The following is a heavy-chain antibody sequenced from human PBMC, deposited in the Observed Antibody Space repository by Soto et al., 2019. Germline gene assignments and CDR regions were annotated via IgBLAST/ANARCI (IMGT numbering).Heavy chain of an antibody. Sequence: SETLSLTCTVSGDSISNYYWSWIRQPAGKGLEWIGRIYTSGSTNYNPSLKSRVTISVDTSKNQFSLKLSSVTAADTAVYYCAREIAGVVRDYYHYGMDVWGQGTTVTVS. J-gene: IGHJ6*02. CDR3: AREIAGVVRDYYHYGMDV. V-gene: IGHV4-4*07. CDR1: GDSISNYY. CDR2: IYTSGST. D-gene: IGHD2-15*01.